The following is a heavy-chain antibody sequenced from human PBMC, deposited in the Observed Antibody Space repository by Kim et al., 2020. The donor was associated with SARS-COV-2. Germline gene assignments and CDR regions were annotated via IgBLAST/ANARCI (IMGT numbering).Heavy chain of an antibody. CDR3: AKDGGMTTGTTDYYYGMDV. D-gene: IGHD1-1*01. CDR2: ISYDGTNK. V-gene: IGHV3-30*18. CDR1: GFTFNIYG. Sequence: GGSLRLSCAASGFTFNIYGIHWVRQAPGKGLEWVAVISYDGTNKYYADSVKGRFTISRDNSKNTLYLDMNSLRAEDTAVYFCAKDGGMTTGTTDYYYGMDVWGQGTTVTVSS. J-gene: IGHJ6*02.